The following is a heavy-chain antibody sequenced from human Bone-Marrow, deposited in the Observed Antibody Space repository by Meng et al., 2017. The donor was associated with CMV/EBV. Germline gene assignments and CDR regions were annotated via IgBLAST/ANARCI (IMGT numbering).Heavy chain of an antibody. CDR3: AREVVPAAIWPSYGMDV. Sequence: GESLKISCAASGFTFSDYYMSWIRQAPGKGLEWVSSISSSSSYIYYADSVKGRFTISRDNAKNSLYLQMNSLRAEDTAVYYCAREVVPAAIWPSYGMDVWGQGTTVTVSS. D-gene: IGHD2-2*01. CDR1: GFTFSDYY. J-gene: IGHJ6*02. CDR2: ISSSSSYI. V-gene: IGHV3-11*06.